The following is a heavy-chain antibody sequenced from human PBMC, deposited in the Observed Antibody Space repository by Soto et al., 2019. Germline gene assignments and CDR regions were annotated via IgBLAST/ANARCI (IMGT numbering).Heavy chain of an antibody. J-gene: IGHJ4*01. CDR2: IIWNSGSI. Sequence: EVHLVESGGGSVQPGRSLSLSCAASGFTFDDYAMHWVRQAPGKGLEWVSSIIWNSGSIEYAGSVSGRFIISRDDAKNSLFLQMNSLRPEDTALYYCGNATSYSIVGAIDYWSHGSLVTVSS. CDR1: GFTFDDYA. D-gene: IGHD1-26*01. V-gene: IGHV3-9*01. CDR3: GNATSYSIVGAIDY.